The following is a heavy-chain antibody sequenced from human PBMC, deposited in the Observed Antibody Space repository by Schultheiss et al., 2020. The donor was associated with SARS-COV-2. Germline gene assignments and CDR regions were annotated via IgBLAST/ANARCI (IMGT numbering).Heavy chain of an antibody. CDR1: GFTFSSYG. CDR2: IWYDGSNK. J-gene: IGHJ1*01. V-gene: IGHV3-33*01. Sequence: EGSLRLSCAASGFTFSSYGMHWVRQAPGKGLEWVAVIWYDGSNKYYADSVKGRFTISRDNSKNTLYLQMNSLRAEDTAVYYCARGDRNYGDPAEYFQHWGQGTLVTVSS. D-gene: IGHD4-17*01. CDR3: ARGDRNYGDPAEYFQH.